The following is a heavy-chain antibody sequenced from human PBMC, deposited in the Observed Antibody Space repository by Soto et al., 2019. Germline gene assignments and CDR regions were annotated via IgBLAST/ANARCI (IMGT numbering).Heavy chain of an antibody. Sequence: SETLSLTCAVYGESFSCYYWTWVRQPPGKGLEWIGDVNHSGSTNQNPSLKSRVTISVDTSKNQFSLKLKSVTAADTAVYFCARGITTIPAVQGDAPDNCYFDSWGLGTLVTVSS. CDR2: VNHSGST. J-gene: IGHJ4*02. CDR3: ARGITTIPAVQGDAPDNCYFDS. V-gene: IGHV4-34*01. D-gene: IGHD6-25*01. CDR1: GESFSCYY.